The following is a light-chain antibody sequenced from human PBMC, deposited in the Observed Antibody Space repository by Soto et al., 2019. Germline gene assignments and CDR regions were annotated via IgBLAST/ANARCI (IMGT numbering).Light chain of an antibody. CDR3: QQYGTSPLT. CDR2: GAS. Sequence: EIVLTQSPGTLSLSPGERATLSCRASQIVTSNYVAWYQQKSGQAPRLLIYGASNRATGIPDRFSGSGSGTDLTLTISRPEPEDFAVYYCQQYGTSPLTFGGGTKVEIK. J-gene: IGKJ4*01. CDR1: QIVTSNY. V-gene: IGKV3-20*01.